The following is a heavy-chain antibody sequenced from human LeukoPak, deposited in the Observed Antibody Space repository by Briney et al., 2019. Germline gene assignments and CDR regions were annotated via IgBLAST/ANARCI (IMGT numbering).Heavy chain of an antibody. CDR3: ARDRYNYGRDFYYHGADV. D-gene: IGHD5-24*01. CDR2: FYRDGSV. V-gene: IGHV3-53*01. CDR1: GLTVSRNA. J-gene: IGHJ6*02. Sequence: GGSLRLSCAASGLTVSRNAMSWVRQAPGKGLEFISVFYRDGSVYYADSVKGRFTLSRDDSKNMLHLQMNSLGAEDTAIYYCARDRYNYGRDFYYHGADVWGQGTTVIVSS.